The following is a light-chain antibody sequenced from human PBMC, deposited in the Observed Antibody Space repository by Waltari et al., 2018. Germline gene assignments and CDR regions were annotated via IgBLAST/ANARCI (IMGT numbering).Light chain of an antibody. CDR2: AAS. CDR3: QQVDSFPLT. CDR1: PGIRDA. J-gene: IGKJ4*01. Sequence: DIQMTQSPSSVSASVGDRVTITCRASPGIRDALAWYQQKPGKPPKLLIYAASSLQSGVSSRFSGSGSATDFTLTISSLQPEDFATYYCQQVDSFPLTFGGGTKVEIK. V-gene: IGKV1-12*01.